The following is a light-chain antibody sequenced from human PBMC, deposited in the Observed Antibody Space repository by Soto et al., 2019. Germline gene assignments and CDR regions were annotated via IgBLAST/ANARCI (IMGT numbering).Light chain of an antibody. CDR2: EVS. CDR1: SSDVGGYNY. V-gene: IGLV2-14*01. CDR3: SSYTSSSTHVV. Sequence: QSVLTQPASVSGSPGQSITISCTGTSSDVGGYNYVSWYHQHPGKAPKLLIYEVSNRPSGVSNRFSGSKSGNTASLTISGLQAEDEADYYCSSYTSSSTHVVFGGGTKVTVL. J-gene: IGLJ2*01.